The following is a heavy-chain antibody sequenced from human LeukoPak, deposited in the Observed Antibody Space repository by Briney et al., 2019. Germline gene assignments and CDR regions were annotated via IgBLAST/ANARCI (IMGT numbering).Heavy chain of an antibody. J-gene: IGHJ4*02. D-gene: IGHD3-22*01. V-gene: IGHV1-8*03. CDR1: GYTFTSYD. CDR2: MNPNSGNT. CDR3: AKDGGDYYDSSGYYPFDY. Sequence: VASVKVSCKASGYTFTSYDINWVRQATGQGLEWMGWMNPNSGNTGYAQQFQGRVTITRNTSISTAYMELSSLRSEDTAVYYCAKDGGDYYDSSGYYPFDYWGQGTLVTVSS.